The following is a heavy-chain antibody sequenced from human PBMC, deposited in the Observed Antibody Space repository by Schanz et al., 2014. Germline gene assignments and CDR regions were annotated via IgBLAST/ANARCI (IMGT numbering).Heavy chain of an antibody. V-gene: IGHV4-31*02. CDR3: ARGHDYSPVEY. Sequence: QVQLVESGGGLFKPGGSLRLSCAGSGFTFADYYMTWIRQQPGKGLEWIGYIYSGSSYFNPSLKSRVTITGDASKNQFSLTLSSVTVADTAVYYCARGHDYSPVEYWGQGVLVSVSS. CDR2: IYSGSS. CDR1: GFTFADYY. D-gene: IGHD4-4*01. J-gene: IGHJ4*02.